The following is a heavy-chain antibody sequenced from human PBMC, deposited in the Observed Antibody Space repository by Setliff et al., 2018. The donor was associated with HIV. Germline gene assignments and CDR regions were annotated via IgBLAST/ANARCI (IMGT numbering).Heavy chain of an antibody. CDR2: VNDGGST. V-gene: IGHV4-34*01. CDR3: ARGRMATVLIRNWIDP. D-gene: IGHD4-4*01. CDR1: GGSIISYY. Sequence: PSETLSLTCTVSGGSIISYYWSWIRQPPGKGLEWIGEVNDGGSTNYNSSLKSRVTLSVDTSKNQFSLKLSSVTAADTAMYYCARGRMATVLIRNWIDPWGQGSLVTVSS. J-gene: IGHJ5*02.